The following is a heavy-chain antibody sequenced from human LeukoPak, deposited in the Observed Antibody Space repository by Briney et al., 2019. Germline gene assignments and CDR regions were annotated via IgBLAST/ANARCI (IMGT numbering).Heavy chain of an antibody. V-gene: IGHV3-21*01. CDR3: ARERLVVVGDAYYYYGMDV. D-gene: IGHD2-2*01. Sequence: GGSLRLSCSASGFTFSNYKMNWVRQAPGKGLEWVPSISSSSSYIYYADSVKGRFTISRDNAKNSLFLQMNGLRAEDTAVYYCARERLVVVGDAYYYYGMDVWGQGTTVTVSS. J-gene: IGHJ6*02. CDR1: GFTFSNYK. CDR2: ISSSSSYI.